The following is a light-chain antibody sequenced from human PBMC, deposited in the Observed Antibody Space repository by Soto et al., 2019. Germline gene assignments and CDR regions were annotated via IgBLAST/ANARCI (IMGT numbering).Light chain of an antibody. Sequence: QSALTQPASVSGFPGQSITISCTGTNSDVGNYKFVSWYQQHPGKAPKLMIYEGSKRLSGVSDRFSGSKSGNTASLTISGLQAEDEADYYCCSYARSSTLVFGTGTKLTVL. J-gene: IGLJ1*01. CDR1: NSDVGNYKF. CDR2: EGS. CDR3: CSYARSSTLV. V-gene: IGLV2-23*01.